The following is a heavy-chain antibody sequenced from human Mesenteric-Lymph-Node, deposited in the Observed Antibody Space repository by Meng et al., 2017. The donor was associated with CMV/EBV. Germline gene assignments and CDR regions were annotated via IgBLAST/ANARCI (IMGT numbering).Heavy chain of an antibody. CDR3: ASGSYYGWLDP. CDR1: GFTFSSYW. J-gene: IGHJ5*02. Sequence: GGSLRLSCAVSGFTFSSYWMHWVRQVPGKGLVWVSRINGDGSSTSYADSVKGRFTISRDNARNTLYLQMNSLRVEDTAVYYCASGSYYGWLDPWGQGTLVTVSS. D-gene: IGHD4-11*01. CDR2: INGDGSST. V-gene: IGHV3-74*01.